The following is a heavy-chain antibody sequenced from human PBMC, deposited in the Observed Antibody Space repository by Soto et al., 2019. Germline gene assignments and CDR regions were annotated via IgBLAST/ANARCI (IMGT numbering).Heavy chain of an antibody. D-gene: IGHD3-22*01. J-gene: IGHJ4*02. Sequence: EVQLLESGGGLVQPGGSLRLSCAASGFTFSSYAMSWVRQAPGKGLEWVSAISGSGGSTYYADSVKGRFTISRDNSKNTRYLQMKSLRAEDTAVYYCAKTLYYYDSSGYQWGQGTLVTVSS. V-gene: IGHV3-23*01. CDR3: AKTLYYYDSSGYQ. CDR1: GFTFSSYA. CDR2: ISGSGGST.